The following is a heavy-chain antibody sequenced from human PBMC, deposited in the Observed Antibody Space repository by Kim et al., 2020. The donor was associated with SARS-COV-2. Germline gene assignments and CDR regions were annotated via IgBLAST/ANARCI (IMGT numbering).Heavy chain of an antibody. J-gene: IGHJ4*02. CDR1: GFTFSSYE. V-gene: IGHV3-48*03. D-gene: IGHD3-22*01. CDR3: ARDPPGWDTSGNLALWDY. Sequence: GGSLRLSCTASGFTFSSYEMNWVRQAPGKGLEWLSYISTSGSVIYYADSVKGRFTISRDNAKNSLYLQMNSLRAEDTAVYYCARDPPGWDTSGNLALWDYWGQGTLVTVSS. CDR2: ISTSGSVI.